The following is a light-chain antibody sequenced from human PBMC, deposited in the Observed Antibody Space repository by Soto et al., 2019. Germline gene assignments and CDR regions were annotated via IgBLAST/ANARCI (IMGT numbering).Light chain of an antibody. CDR2: GAS. CDR1: QGMSSK. J-gene: IGKJ5*01. Sequence: DIVMTQSPATLSVAPGERVTFSCRASQGMSSKLAWYQQKPGQAPRLLIYGASSRATGIPDRFSGSGSGTDFTLTISRLEPEDFAVYYCQQYGSSPVTFGQGTRLEIK. CDR3: QQYGSSPVT. V-gene: IGKV3-20*01.